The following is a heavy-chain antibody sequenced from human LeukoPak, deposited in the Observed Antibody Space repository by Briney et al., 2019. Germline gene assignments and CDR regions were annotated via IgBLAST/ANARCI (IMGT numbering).Heavy chain of an antibody. Sequence: KPSETLSLTCAVYGGSFSGYYWSWIRQPPGKGLEWIGEINHSGSTNYNPSLKSRVTISVDTSKNQFSLKLSSVTAADTAVYYCARDENDAFDTWGQGTMVTVSS. CDR2: INHSGST. CDR3: ARDENDAFDT. CDR1: GGSFSGYY. V-gene: IGHV4-34*01. J-gene: IGHJ3*02.